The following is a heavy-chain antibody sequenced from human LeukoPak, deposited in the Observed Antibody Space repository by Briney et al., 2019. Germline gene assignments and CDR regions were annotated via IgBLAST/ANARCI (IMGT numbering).Heavy chain of an antibody. CDR3: ARDIRMDPTKFDY. V-gene: IGHV4-38-2*02. CDR2: IYHSGST. D-gene: IGHD3-16*01. J-gene: IGHJ4*02. Sequence: SETLSLTCTVSGYSISSGYYWGWIRQPPGKGLEWIGSIYHSGSTYYNPSLKSRVTISVNTSKNQFSLKLSSVTAADTAVYYCARDIRMDPTKFDYWGQGTLVTVSS. CDR1: GYSISSGYY.